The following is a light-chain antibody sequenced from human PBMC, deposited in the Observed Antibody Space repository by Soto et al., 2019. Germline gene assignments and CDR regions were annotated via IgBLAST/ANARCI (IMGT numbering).Light chain of an antibody. CDR3: GADHGSGCNFAVV. V-gene: IGLV9-49*01. Sequence: QSVLTQPPSASASLGASVTLTCTLSSGYSNYKVDWYQQRPGKGPRFVMRVGTGGIVGSKGDGIPDRFSVLGSGLNRYLTVKNIQEEDESDYHCGADHGSGCNFAVVFGGGTKLTVL. CDR1: SGYSNYK. J-gene: IGLJ2*01. CDR2: VGTGGIVG.